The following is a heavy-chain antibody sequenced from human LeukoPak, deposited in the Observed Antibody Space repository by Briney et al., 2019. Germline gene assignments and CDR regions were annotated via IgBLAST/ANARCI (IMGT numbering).Heavy chain of an antibody. V-gene: IGHV3-23*01. D-gene: IGHD3-10*01. CDR2: VSGSGGST. CDR1: GFTVSSNS. CDR3: AKDLVTGSLDY. J-gene: IGHJ4*02. Sequence: PGGSLRLSCTVSGFTVSSNSMSWVRQAPGKGLEWVSAVSGSGGSTYYADSVKGRFTISRDNSKNTLYLQMNSLRAEDTAVYYCAKDLVTGSLDYWGQGTLVTVSS.